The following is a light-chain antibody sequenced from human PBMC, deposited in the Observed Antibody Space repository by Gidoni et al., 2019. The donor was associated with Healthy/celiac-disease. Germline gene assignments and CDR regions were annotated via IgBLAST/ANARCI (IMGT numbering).Light chain of an antibody. Sequence: EIVLTQSPGTLSLSPGERATLSCRASESVSNYLAWYQHKAGQAPRLHIHGAFSRANGIADRFSGSGSGTEFTLTISRLEPEDFAVYHCQQYGTSPATFGQGTKVEIK. CDR2: GAF. CDR1: ESVSNY. V-gene: IGKV3-20*01. CDR3: QQYGTSPAT. J-gene: IGKJ1*01.